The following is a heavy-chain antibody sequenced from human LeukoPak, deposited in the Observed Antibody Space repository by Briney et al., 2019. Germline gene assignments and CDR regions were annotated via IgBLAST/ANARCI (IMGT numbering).Heavy chain of an antibody. CDR2: ISGSNSYI. V-gene: IGHV3-21*04. CDR3: AKAPVTSCRGAFCYPFDY. D-gene: IGHD2-15*01. CDR1: GFTFNSYS. J-gene: IGHJ4*02. Sequence: GGSLRLSCAASGFTFNSYSMNWVRQAPGKGLEWVSSISGSNSYIYYADSMKGRFTISRDNAKNSLYLQMNSLRAEDAAVYYCAKAPVTSCRGAFCYPFDYWGQGTLVTVSS.